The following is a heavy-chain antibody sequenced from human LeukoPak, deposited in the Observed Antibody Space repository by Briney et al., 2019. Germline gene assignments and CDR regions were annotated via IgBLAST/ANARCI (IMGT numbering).Heavy chain of an antibody. CDR2: ISSSSSYI. D-gene: IGHD3-9*01. V-gene: IGHV3-21*01. Sequence: GGSLRLSCAASGFTFSSYSMNWVRQAPGKGLEWVSFISSSSSYIYYADSVKGRFTISRDNAKNSLYLQMNSLRAEDTAVYYCARATIFGWFDPWGQGTLVTVSS. CDR3: ARATIFGWFDP. J-gene: IGHJ5*02. CDR1: GFTFSSYS.